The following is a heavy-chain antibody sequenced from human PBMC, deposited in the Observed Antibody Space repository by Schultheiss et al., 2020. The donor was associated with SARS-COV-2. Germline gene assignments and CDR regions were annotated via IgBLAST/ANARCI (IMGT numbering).Heavy chain of an antibody. CDR3: ARDAPWYYDFWSGYMGQGAFDI. Sequence: GGSLRLSCAASGFTFSSYGMHWVRQAPGKGLEWVAVISHDGSYKYHGNSVKDRFTISRDNSKNTLYLQMNSLRAEDTAVYYCARDAPWYYDFWSGYMGQGAFDIWGQGTMVTVSS. J-gene: IGHJ3*02. CDR2: ISHDGSYK. D-gene: IGHD3-3*01. CDR1: GFTFSSYG. V-gene: IGHV3-30*03.